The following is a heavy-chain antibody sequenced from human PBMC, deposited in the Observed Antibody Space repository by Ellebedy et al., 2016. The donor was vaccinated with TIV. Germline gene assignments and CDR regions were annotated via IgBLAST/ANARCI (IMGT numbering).Heavy chain of an antibody. V-gene: IGHV4-59*01. CDR3: TKTRGWLQPDFHY. CDR2: MHYTGTT. CDR1: GVSISGYY. J-gene: IGHJ4*02. D-gene: IGHD5-24*01. Sequence: MPSETLSLTCTVSGVSISGYYWSWVRQPPGKGLEWIGYMHYTGTTNYNPSLKSRVTISLDTSKNQFSLNLNSVTAADTAVYYCTKTRGWLQPDFHYWGQGSLVTVSS.